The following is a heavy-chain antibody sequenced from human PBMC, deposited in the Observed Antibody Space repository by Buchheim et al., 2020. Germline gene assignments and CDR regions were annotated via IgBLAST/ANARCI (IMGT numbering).Heavy chain of an antibody. CDR1: GFTFSNYA. V-gene: IGHV3-23*01. D-gene: IGHD6-13*01. CDR2: ISGSGGST. J-gene: IGHJ4*02. CDR3: AKDRHFSGSSYGY. Sequence: EVQLLESGGGLVQPGGSLRLSCAASGFTFSNYAMSWVRQAPGKGLEWVSTISGSGGSTYYAESVKDRFTISRDNSKNTLYPQMNSLRAEDTAVYYCAKDRHFSGSSYGYWGQGTL.